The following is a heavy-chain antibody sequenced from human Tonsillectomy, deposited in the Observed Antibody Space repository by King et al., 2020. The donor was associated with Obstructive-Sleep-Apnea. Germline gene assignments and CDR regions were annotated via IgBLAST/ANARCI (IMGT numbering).Heavy chain of an antibody. D-gene: IGHD3-10*01. CDR1: GGSFSNNA. CDR2: IIPIFGTA. J-gene: IGHJ6*02. V-gene: IGHV1-69*18. CDR3: ARDHRASYYFGPGSWGVGMDV. Sequence: VQLVESGAEVKKPGSSVKVSCKASGGSFSNNAITWVRQAPGQGLEWMGTIIPIFGTASYPQNFQGRVTITADDHTTTAYMELTSLTSEDTAVFYCARDHRASYYFGPGSWGVGMDVWGQGTTVTVSS.